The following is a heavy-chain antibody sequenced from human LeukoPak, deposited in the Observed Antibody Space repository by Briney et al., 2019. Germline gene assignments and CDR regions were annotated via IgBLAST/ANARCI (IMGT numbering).Heavy chain of an antibody. Sequence: PSETLSLTCTVSGDSISSNRYYWGWLRQPPGQVLEWIGSFYYRGSPYYNPSLKSRVTISVDTSKNQFSLRLSSVTAADTAIYYCARQSCTDTSCTVLRWYFDLWGRGTLVTVSS. V-gene: IGHV4-39*01. CDR2: FYYRGSP. D-gene: IGHD2-2*01. CDR1: GDSISSNRYY. CDR3: ARQSCTDTSCTVLRWYFDL. J-gene: IGHJ2*01.